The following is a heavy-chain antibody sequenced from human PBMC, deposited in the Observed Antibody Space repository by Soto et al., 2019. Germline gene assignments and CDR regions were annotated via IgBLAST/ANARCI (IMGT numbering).Heavy chain of an antibody. Sequence: QVQLQESGPGLVKPSETLSLTCAVSGGSISSPNWWSWYRQPPGKGLEWIGEMYPSGSSNRNPSLNSRVTISLDTSKNHCALKLTSLTAADTAMYYCAREGFDHRTDYWGQGIPVTVSS. J-gene: IGHJ4*02. CDR2: MYPSGSS. V-gene: IGHV4-4*02. CDR3: AREGFDHRTDY. CDR1: GGSISSPNW.